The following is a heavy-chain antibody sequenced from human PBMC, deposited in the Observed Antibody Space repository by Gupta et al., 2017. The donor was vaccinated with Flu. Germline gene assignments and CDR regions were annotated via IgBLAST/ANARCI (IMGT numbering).Heavy chain of an antibody. CDR3: ATVHSALPF. D-gene: IGHD2-21*02. CDR2: VDPEDGAT. V-gene: IGHV1-69-2*01. CDR1: GYSCIRYY. J-gene: IGHJ4*02. Sequence: ISCKVSGYSCIRYYIHWIQQAPGMGLQWMGLVDPEDGATGYADKFQDRVTITADTSADTSYMRLTSLRPDDTAVYYCATVHSALPFWGLGTRVSGSS.